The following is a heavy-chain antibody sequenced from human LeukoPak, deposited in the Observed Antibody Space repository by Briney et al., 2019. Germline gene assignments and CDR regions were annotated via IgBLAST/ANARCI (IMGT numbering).Heavy chain of an antibody. D-gene: IGHD2-15*01. CDR3: AKDRVCSGGSCYDVFDI. Sequence: GGSLRLSCAASGFTFSSYAMHWVRQAPGKGLEWVAVISYDGSNKYYADSVKGRFTIFRDNSKNTLYLQMNSLGAEDTAIYYCAKDRVCSGGSCYDVFDIWGQGTVVIVSS. J-gene: IGHJ3*02. CDR2: ISYDGSNK. CDR1: GFTFSSYA. V-gene: IGHV3-30-3*01.